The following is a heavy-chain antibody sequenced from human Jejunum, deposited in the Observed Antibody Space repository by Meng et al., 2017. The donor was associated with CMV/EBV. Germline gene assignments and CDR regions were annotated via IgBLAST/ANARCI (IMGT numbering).Heavy chain of an antibody. J-gene: IGHJ3*02. CDR1: GGSVGIGSDK. V-gene: IGHV4-61*01. D-gene: IGHD3-3*01. CDR2: INYTGRK. CDR3: ARRFFAFNI. Sequence: TGAGGSVGIGSDKWRWIRQRQGKGLEWIGYINYTGRKDYNPSLKSRVTISRDTSKNQFSLKLSSVTAADTAVYFCARRFFAFNIWGQGTMVTVSS.